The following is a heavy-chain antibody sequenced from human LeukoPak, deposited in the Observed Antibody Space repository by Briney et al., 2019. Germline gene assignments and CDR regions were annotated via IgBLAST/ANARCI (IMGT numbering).Heavy chain of an antibody. V-gene: IGHV3-74*01. Sequence: GGSLRLSCAASGFTFSSYGMHWVRQAPGKGLVWVSRINSDGSSTSYADSVKGRFTISRDNAKNTLYLQMNSLRAEDTAVYYCARGGLVRGTINSLIAFDIWGQGTTVTVSS. CDR2: INSDGSST. CDR3: ARGGLVRGTINSLIAFDI. J-gene: IGHJ3*02. D-gene: IGHD3-10*01. CDR1: GFTFSSYG.